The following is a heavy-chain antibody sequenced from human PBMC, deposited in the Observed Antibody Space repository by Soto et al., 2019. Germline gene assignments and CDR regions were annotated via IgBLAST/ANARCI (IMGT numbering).Heavy chain of an antibody. D-gene: IGHD2-15*01. J-gene: IGHJ6*03. Sequence: QVQLQESGPGLVKPSETLSLTCTVSGGSISSYYWSWIRQPPGKGLEWIGYIYYSGSTNYNPSLKSLVTISVYTSKNQISLKLSSVTAADTAVYCCARVGYRSGGSCYFSYYYRDVWGKGTTVTVSS. V-gene: IGHV4-59*01. CDR3: ARVGYRSGGSCYFSYYYRDV. CDR2: IYYSGST. CDR1: GGSISSYY.